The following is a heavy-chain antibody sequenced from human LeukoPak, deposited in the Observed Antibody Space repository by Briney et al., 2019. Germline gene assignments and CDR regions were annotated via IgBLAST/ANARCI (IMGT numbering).Heavy chain of an antibody. Sequence: GESLKISCKGSGYSFTNYWIAWVRQMPGKGLEWMGIIYPGDSYTTYSPSFQGQVTISADKSISTAYLQWSSLKASDTAMYYCARPEKVDYYGSGLNHWGQGSLVTVSS. V-gene: IGHV5-51*01. CDR3: ARPEKVDYYGSGLNH. CDR1: GYSFTNYW. D-gene: IGHD3-10*01. CDR2: IYPGDSYT. J-gene: IGHJ5*02.